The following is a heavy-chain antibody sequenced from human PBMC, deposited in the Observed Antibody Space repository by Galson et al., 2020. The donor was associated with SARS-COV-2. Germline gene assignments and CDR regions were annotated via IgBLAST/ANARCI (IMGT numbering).Heavy chain of an antibody. D-gene: IGHD4-17*01. CDR3: ARLPYGEYAPEAFDI. Sequence: SETLSLTCAVSGTSISSGSYSWNWIRQPPGKGLEWIGYISHSGGTYYNPSLKSRVTISGDRSKNQFSLMLSSVTAADTAVYYCARLPYGEYAPEAFDIWGPGTRVTVAS. CDR2: ISHSGGT. J-gene: IGHJ3*02. V-gene: IGHV4-30-2*01. CDR1: GTSISSGSYS.